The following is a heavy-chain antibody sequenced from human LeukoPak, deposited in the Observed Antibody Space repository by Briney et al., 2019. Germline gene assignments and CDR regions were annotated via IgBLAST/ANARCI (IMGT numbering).Heavy chain of an antibody. Sequence: SETLSLTCTVSGGSISSNFWSWIRQPPGKGLEWIGYIYYSGSTSYNPSLKSRVTISVDTSKNQFSLKLSSVTAADTAVYYCARHYDYYDSSGYYYWYFDLWGRGTLVTVSS. V-gene: IGHV4-59*08. CDR1: GGSISSNF. D-gene: IGHD3-22*01. CDR3: ARHYDYYDSSGYYYWYFDL. CDR2: IYYSGST. J-gene: IGHJ2*01.